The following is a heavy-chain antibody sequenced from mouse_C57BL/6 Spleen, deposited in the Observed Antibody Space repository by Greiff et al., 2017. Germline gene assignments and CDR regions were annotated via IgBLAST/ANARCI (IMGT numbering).Heavy chain of an antibody. D-gene: IGHD1-1*01. J-gene: IGHJ4*01. V-gene: IGHV1-81*01. CDR1: GYTFTSYG. CDR3: ERDYGSNSMDY. Sequence: VQVVESGAELARPGASVKLSCKASGYTFTSYGISWVKQRPGQGLEWIGEIYPSSGNTYYNEKFKGKATLTADKSSSTAYMKLRSLTSEDSAVXFCERDYGSNSMDYWGQGTSVTVSS. CDR2: IYPSSGNT.